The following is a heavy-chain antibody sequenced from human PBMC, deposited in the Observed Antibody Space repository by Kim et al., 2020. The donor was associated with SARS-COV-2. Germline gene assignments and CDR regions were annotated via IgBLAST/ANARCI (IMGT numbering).Heavy chain of an antibody. V-gene: IGHV3-66*01. Sequence: GDKTYYVGSVKGRLTISRDNSKNTLYLQMSSLRVEDTAVYYCATNLAAAGVVWGQGTLVTVSS. CDR2: GDKT. CDR3: ATNLAAAGVV. D-gene: IGHD6-13*01. J-gene: IGHJ4*02.